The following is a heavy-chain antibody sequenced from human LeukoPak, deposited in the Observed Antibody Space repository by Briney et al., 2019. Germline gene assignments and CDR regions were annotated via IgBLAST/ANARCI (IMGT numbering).Heavy chain of an antibody. Sequence: QSGGSLRLSCAASGFTFSSYSMNWVRQAPGKGLEWVSYISSSSSTIYYADSVKGRFTISRDNVKNSLYLQMNRLRAEDAAVYYCAKAPVTTCSGAYCYPFDYWGQGTLVTVSS. CDR1: GFTFSSYS. CDR3: AKAPVTTCSGAYCYPFDY. V-gene: IGHV3-48*01. CDR2: ISSSSSTI. D-gene: IGHD2-21*01. J-gene: IGHJ4*02.